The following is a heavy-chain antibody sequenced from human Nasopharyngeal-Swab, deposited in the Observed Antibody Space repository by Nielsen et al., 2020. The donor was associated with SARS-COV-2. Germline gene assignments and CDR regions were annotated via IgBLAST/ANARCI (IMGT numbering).Heavy chain of an antibody. CDR3: ARETPLPRSWYLLGSYYYGMDV. CDR1: GFTFSSYS. D-gene: IGHD6-13*01. V-gene: IGHV3-21*01. J-gene: IGHJ6*02. Sequence: GGSLRLSCAASGFTFSSYSMNWVRQAPGKGLEWVSSISSSSSYIYYADSVKGRLTISRDNAKNSLYLQMNSLRAEDTAVYYCARETPLPRSWYLLGSYYYGMDVWGQGTTVTVSS. CDR2: ISSSSSYI.